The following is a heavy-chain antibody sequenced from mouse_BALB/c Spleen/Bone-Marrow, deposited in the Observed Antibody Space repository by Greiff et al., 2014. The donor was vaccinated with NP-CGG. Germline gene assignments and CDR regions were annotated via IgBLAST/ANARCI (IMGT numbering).Heavy chain of an antibody. D-gene: IGHD2-2*01. CDR3: TREGIYFGYDVPMDY. V-gene: IGHV1-15*01. J-gene: IGHJ4*01. Sequence: VQLQQSGAELVRPGASVTLSCKASGYKFTDYEMHWVKQTPVHGLEWIGSIDPETGGTAYNQNFKGKATLTADRSSTTAYMELRSLTSEASAVYYCTREGIYFGYDVPMDYWGQGTSVTVSS. CDR1: GYKFTDYE. CDR2: IDPETGGT.